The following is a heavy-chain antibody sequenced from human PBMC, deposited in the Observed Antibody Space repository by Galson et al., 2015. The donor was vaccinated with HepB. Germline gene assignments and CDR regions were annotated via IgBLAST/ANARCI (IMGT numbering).Heavy chain of an antibody. D-gene: IGHD3-10*01. Sequence: SLRLSCAASGFTFSSYIMNWVRQAPGKGLEWVSSISSSSSYKDYADSVKGRFTISRDNAKNSLYLQMNSLRAEDTAVYYCAKPKGSYSDYYYMDVWGKGTTVTVSS. J-gene: IGHJ6*03. CDR1: GFTFSSYI. CDR2: ISSSSSYK. V-gene: IGHV3-21*01. CDR3: AKPKGSYSDYYYMDV.